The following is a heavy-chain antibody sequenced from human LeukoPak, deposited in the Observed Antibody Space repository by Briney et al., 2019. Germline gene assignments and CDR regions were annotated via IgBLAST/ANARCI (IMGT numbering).Heavy chain of an antibody. CDR3: AKDHAHYYGSGSYFDY. J-gene: IGHJ4*02. CDR2: ISYDGSNK. D-gene: IGHD3-10*01. CDR1: GFTFSSYG. Sequence: GGSLRLSCPASGFTFSSYGMHWVRPAPAKELEWVAVISYDGSNKYYADSVKGRFTISSDNSKNTLYLQMNSLRAEDTGVYYCAKDHAHYYGSGSYFDYWGQGTLVTVSS. V-gene: IGHV3-30*18.